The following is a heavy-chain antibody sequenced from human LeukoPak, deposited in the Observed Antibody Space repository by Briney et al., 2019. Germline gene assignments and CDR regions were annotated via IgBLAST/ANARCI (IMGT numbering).Heavy chain of an antibody. Sequence: ASVKVSCKASGYRFTGYYMHWVRQAPGQGLEWMGWINPNSGGTNYAQKFQGRVTMTRDTSISTAYMELSRLRSDDTAVYYCARGAYYYDSSGYYSDNSLSDYWGQGTLVTVSS. J-gene: IGHJ4*02. CDR3: ARGAYYYDSSGYYSDNSLSDY. D-gene: IGHD3-22*01. V-gene: IGHV1-2*02. CDR1: GYRFTGYY. CDR2: INPNSGGT.